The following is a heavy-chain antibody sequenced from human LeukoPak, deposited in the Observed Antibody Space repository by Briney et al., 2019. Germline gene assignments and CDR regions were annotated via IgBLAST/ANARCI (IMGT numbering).Heavy chain of an antibody. J-gene: IGHJ4*02. D-gene: IGHD6-13*01. CDR3: VGAAAGFSY. Sequence: GGSLRLSCVASGFTFNTYAMSWVRQAPGKGLEWVSAILVSGGNTYYADSVKGRFTISRDNAKNTLYLQMNSLRAEDTAVYYCVGAAAGFSYWGQGTLVTVSS. CDR2: ILVSGGNT. V-gene: IGHV3-23*01. CDR1: GFTFNTYA.